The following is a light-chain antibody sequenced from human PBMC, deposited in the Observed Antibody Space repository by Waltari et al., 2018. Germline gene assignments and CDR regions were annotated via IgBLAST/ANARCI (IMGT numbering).Light chain of an antibody. J-gene: IGKJ3*01. CDR2: ASS. Sequence: IQMTQSPSSVSAFVGDRVNITCRASHDVSAWVAWYQHRPGEVPKLLIYASSSLHSGVPSRFSGSGSGTEFTLTINNLQSEDSATYYCLQADNFPFTFGPGTKVDIK. CDR3: LQADNFPFT. V-gene: IGKV1-12*01. CDR1: HDVSAW.